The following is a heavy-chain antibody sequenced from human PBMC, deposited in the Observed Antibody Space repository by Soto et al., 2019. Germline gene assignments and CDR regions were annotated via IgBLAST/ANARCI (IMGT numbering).Heavy chain of an antibody. CDR1: GGTFSSYA. V-gene: IGHV1-69*13. D-gene: IGHD3-9*01. J-gene: IGHJ3*02. CDR3: ARVRYYDILTGYYNAFDI. CDR2: IIPIFGTA. Sequence: SVKVSCKASGGTFSSYAISWVRQAPGQGLEWMGGIIPIFGTANYAQKFQGRVTITADESTSTAYMELSSLRSEDTAVYYCARVRYYDILTGYYNAFDIWGQGTMVTVSS.